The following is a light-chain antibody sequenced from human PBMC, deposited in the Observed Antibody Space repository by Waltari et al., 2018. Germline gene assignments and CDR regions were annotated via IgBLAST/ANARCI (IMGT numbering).Light chain of an antibody. CDR1: QSVLHSSNNKNY. J-gene: IGKJ4*01. V-gene: IGKV4-1*01. CDR3: QQYYNAPLT. CDR2: WAS. Sequence: DIVMTQSPDSLALSLGERATINCKYSQSVLHSSNNKNYLAWYQQKPGQPPNLLIYWASTRESGVPDRFSGSGSGTDFTLTISSLQAEDVAVYYCQQYYNAPLTFGGGTKVEIK.